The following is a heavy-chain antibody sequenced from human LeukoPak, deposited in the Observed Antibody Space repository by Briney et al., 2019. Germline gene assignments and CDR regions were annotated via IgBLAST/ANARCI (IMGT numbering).Heavy chain of an antibody. CDR2: IYRHGGT. J-gene: IGHJ4*02. Sequence: GGSLRLSCAASGFTVSTNYVSWVRRAPGKGLEWVSVIYRHGGTAYADSVQGRFSISRDNSKNTVDLQMNSLRVEDTAVYYCARDVIYGSEIYSYGDSWGQGTLVTVSS. V-gene: IGHV3-66*01. CDR3: ARDVIYGSEIYSYGDS. D-gene: IGHD3-10*01. CDR1: GFTVSTNY.